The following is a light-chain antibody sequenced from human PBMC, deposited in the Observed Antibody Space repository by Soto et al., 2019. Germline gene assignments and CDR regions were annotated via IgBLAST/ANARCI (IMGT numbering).Light chain of an antibody. Sequence: EIVLTQSPGTLSLSPGERATLSCRASRSVSIHLAWYQQKPGQAPRLLIYDASNRATGVPARFSGGGSGTDFTLTISSLEPEYFAVYYCQQRDTWPPYTFGPGTKLEIK. CDR1: RSVSIH. V-gene: IGKV3-11*01. CDR2: DAS. J-gene: IGKJ2*01. CDR3: QQRDTWPPYT.